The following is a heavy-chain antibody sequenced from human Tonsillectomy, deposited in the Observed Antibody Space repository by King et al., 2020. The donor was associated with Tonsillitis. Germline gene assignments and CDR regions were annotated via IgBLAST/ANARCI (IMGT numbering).Heavy chain of an antibody. CDR2: IRGSGGST. J-gene: IGHJ4*02. CDR3: ATDTSHGGRSGKLDF. CDR1: GFTFSSYA. D-gene: IGHD3-16*01. V-gene: IGHV3-23*04. Sequence: VQLVESGGGLVQPGGSLRLSCAASGFTFSSYAMSWVRQAPGKGLEWVSTIRGSGGSTFYADSVKGRFTISRDNSKNTLFLQMNSLRAEDTAVYYFATDTSHGGRSGKLDFWGQGTLVTVSS.